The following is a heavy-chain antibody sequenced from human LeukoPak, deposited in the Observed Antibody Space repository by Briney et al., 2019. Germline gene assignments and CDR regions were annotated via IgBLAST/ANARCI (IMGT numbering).Heavy chain of an antibody. CDR1: GFTFNSYE. Sequence: GGSLRLSCAASGFTFNSYEMNWVRQAPGKGLEWVSYITSSGSTVYYADSVKGRFTISRDNAKKSLYLQMNRLRAEDTAVYYCARDIDSSGLDASDIWGQGTMVTVSS. CDR2: ITSSGSTV. V-gene: IGHV3-48*03. D-gene: IGHD3-22*01. J-gene: IGHJ3*02. CDR3: ARDIDSSGLDASDI.